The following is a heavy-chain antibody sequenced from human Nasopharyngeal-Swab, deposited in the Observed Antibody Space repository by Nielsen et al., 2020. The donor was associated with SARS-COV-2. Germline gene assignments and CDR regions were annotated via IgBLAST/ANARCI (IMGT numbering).Heavy chain of an antibody. CDR2: ISSSSSTI. J-gene: IGHJ6*02. CDR1: GFTFSSYS. Sequence: GGSLGLSCAASGFTFSSYSMNWVRQAPGKGLEWVSYISSSSSTIYYADSVKGRFTISRDNAKNSLYLQMNSLRDEDTAVYYCAREPAARPPAPDYYYYYGMDVWGQGTTVTVSS. D-gene: IGHD6-6*01. CDR3: AREPAARPPAPDYYYYYGMDV. V-gene: IGHV3-48*02.